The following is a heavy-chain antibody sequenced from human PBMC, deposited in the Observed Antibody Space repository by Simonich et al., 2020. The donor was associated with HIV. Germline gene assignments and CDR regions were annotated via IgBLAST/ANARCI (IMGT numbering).Heavy chain of an antibody. V-gene: IGHV4-59*12. CDR1: GGSISSDY. CDR2: ISNSART. CDR3: ARGGRHFDY. Sequence: PSETLSLRCTVSGGSISSDYWSWIRQPPGKGLEWIGYISNSARTNYNPSLKSRVTISVDTSKNQFSLKLNSVTAADTAVYYCARGGRHFDYWGQGTLVTVSS. J-gene: IGHJ4*02.